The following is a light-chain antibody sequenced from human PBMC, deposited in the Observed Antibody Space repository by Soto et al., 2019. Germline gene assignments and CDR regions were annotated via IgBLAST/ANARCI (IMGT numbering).Light chain of an antibody. CDR3: AAWDDSLNGPV. J-gene: IGLJ2*01. CDR1: KSNIGTNS. Sequence: QSVLTQPPSASETPGQRVIISCSGRKSNIGTNSVCWYQQIPGTAPKLLIYSNNRRPSGVPDRFSGSKSGTSASLAISGLQFEDEADYYCAAWDDSLNGPVFGGGTQLTVL. CDR2: SNN. V-gene: IGLV1-44*01.